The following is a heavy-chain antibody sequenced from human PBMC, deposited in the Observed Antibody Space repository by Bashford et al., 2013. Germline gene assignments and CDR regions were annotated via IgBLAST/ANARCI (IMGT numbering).Heavy chain of an antibody. D-gene: IGHD3-9*01. Sequence: GSLRLSCAASGFTFSSYAMSWVRQAPGKGLEWVSGIRGSGIAYYADSVKGRFTISRDNSKNTLYLQMNGLRADDTAAYYCAKGLTGVDYWGQGTLVTVSS. V-gene: IGHV3-23*01. CDR3: AKGLTGVDY. J-gene: IGHJ4*02. CDR1: GFTFSSYA. CDR2: IRGSGIA.